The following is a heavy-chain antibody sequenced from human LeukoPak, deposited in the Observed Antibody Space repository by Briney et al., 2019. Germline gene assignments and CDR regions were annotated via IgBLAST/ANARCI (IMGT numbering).Heavy chain of an antibody. CDR3: ARAPVDTAMVYFDY. V-gene: IGHV4-59*08. J-gene: IGHJ4*02. CDR1: GGSISSYY. D-gene: IGHD5-18*01. Sequence: SETLSLTCTVSGGSISSYYWSWIRQPPGKGLEWLGYIYYSGSTNYNPSLKSRVTISVDTSKNQFSLKLSSVTAADTAVYYCARAPVDTAMVYFDYWGQGTLVTVSS. CDR2: IYYSGST.